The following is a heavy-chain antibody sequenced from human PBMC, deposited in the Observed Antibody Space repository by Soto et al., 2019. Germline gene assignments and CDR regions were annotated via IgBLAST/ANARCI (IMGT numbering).Heavy chain of an antibody. CDR2: INAGNGNT. D-gene: IGHD3-16*01. CDR1: GYTFTSYA. CDR3: ARGHGGPIGWFDP. V-gene: IGHV1-3*01. Sequence: ASVKVSCKASGYTFTSYAMHWVRQAPGQRLEWMGWINAGNGNTKYSQKFQGRVTITRDTSASTAYMELSSLRPEDTAVYYCARGHGGPIGWFDPWGQGTLVTVSS. J-gene: IGHJ5*02.